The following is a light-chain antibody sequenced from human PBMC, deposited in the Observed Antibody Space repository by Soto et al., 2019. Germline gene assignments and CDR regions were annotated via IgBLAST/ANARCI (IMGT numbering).Light chain of an antibody. CDR1: QSITNY. CDR3: QQSYGTPIT. J-gene: IGKJ5*01. Sequence: DIQMTQSPSSLSASIGDRVTITCRASQSITNYLNWYQQKPGKAPKVLIYAASSLKSGVPPRFSGRGSGTDFTLTISSLQPEDIATYYCQQSYGTPITFGQGTRLEIK. V-gene: IGKV1-39*01. CDR2: AAS.